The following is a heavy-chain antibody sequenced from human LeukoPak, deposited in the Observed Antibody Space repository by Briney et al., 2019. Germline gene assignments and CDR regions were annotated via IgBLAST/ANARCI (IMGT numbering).Heavy chain of an antibody. CDR2: INPNSGGT. Sequence: GASVKVSCKASGYTFTGYYMHWVRQAPGQGLEWMGWINPNSGGTNYAQKFQGRVTMTRDTSISTAYMELSRLRSDDTAVYYYARGKVSVVVPAALLDVPRYYFDYWGQGTLVTVSS. D-gene: IGHD2-2*01. J-gene: IGHJ4*02. CDR3: ARGKVSVVVPAALLDVPRYYFDY. V-gene: IGHV1-2*02. CDR1: GYTFTGYY.